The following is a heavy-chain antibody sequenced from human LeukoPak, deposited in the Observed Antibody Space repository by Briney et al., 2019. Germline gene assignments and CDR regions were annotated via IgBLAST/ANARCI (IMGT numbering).Heavy chain of an antibody. J-gene: IGHJ4*02. Sequence: PSETLSLTCAVYGGSFSGYYWNWIRQPPGKGLEWIGEINHSGSTSYNPSLKSRVTISVDTSKNQFSLKLSSVTAADTAVYYCARGRGRRQYYDWRRLGELSYFDYWGQGTLVTVSS. CDR1: GGSFSGYY. V-gene: IGHV4-34*01. CDR3: ARGRGRRQYYDWRRLGELSYFDY. CDR2: INHSGST. D-gene: IGHD3-16*02.